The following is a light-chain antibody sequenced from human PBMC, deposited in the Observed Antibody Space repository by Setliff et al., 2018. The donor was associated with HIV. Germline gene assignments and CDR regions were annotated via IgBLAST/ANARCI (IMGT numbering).Light chain of an antibody. CDR2: YDR. V-gene: IGLV3-21*04. CDR1: NIGSKN. Sequence: SYELTQPPSVSVAPGKTARISCGGNNIGSKNVQWYQQKPGQAPVMVIYYDRDRPSGIPERFSGSNSGNTATLTISRVEAGDEADYYCQVWDSSSDHVVFGGGTKVTV. CDR3: QVWDSSSDHVV. J-gene: IGLJ2*01.